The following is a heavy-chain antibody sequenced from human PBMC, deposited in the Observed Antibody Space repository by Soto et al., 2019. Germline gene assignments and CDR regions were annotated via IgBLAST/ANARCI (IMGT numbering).Heavy chain of an antibody. J-gene: IGHJ6*02. CDR1: GGSISSSSYY. CDR2: IYYSGST. CDR3: ARQYYDYVWGSYRDANPYYYYYGMDV. V-gene: IGHV4-39*01. D-gene: IGHD3-16*02. Sequence: PSETLSLTCTVSGGSISSSSYYWGWIRQPPGKGLEWIGSIYYSGSTYYNPSLKSRVTISVDTSKNQFSLKLSSVTAADTAVYYCARQYYDYVWGSYRDANPYYYYYGMDVWGQGTTVTVSS.